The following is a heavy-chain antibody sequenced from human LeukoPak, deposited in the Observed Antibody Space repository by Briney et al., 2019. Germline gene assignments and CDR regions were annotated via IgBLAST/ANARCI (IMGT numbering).Heavy chain of an antibody. V-gene: IGHV3-7*01. D-gene: IGHD6-19*01. CDR2: IKQDGSEK. CDR3: ARSSGWYLFYFDY. CDR1: GFTFSSYG. J-gene: IGHJ4*02. Sequence: GGSLRLSCAASGFTFSSYGMSWVRQAPGKGLEWVANIKQDGSEKYYVDSVKGRFTISRDNAKNSLYLQMNSLRAEDTAVYYCARSSGWYLFYFDYWGQGTLVTVSS.